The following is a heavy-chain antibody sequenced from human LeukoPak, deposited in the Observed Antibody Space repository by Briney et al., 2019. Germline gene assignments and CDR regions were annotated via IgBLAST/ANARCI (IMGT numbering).Heavy chain of an antibody. Sequence: ASVKVSCKASGGTFSSYAISWVRQAPGQGLEWMGGIIPIFGTANYAQKFQGRVTITADESTSTAYMELSSLRSEDTAVYYCAREGYSSSWYGYWGQGTLVTVSS. V-gene: IGHV1-69*13. CDR2: IIPIFGTA. CDR3: AREGYSSSWYGY. J-gene: IGHJ4*02. D-gene: IGHD6-13*01. CDR1: GGTFSSYA.